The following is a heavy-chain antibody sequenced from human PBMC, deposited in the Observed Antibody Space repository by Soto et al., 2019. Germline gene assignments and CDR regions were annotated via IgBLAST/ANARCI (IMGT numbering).Heavy chain of an antibody. CDR1: GDSIRNRNYY. Sequence: QLQLQESGPGLVKPSETLSLSCSVSGDSIRNRNYYWAWIRQPPGKGLEWIVSRYDDASTFYNPSLKRRVTISIATSKKQLSLKVTSVTAADTAVYYCARGIYLGPSGYYLEFWGQGTLVTVSS. CDR3: ARGIYLGPSGYYLEF. V-gene: IGHV4-39*01. D-gene: IGHD3-22*01. CDR2: RYDDAST. J-gene: IGHJ4*02.